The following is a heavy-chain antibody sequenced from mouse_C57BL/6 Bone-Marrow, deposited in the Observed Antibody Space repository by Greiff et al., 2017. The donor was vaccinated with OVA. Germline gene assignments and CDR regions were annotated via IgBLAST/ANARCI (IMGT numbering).Heavy chain of an antibody. CDR3: ARLKIYYDYAYSAMDY. V-gene: IGHV1-64*01. Sequence: VQLQQPGAELVKPGASVKLSCKASGYTFTSYWMHWVKQRPGQGLEWIGMIHPNSGSTNYNEKFKSKATLTVDKSSSTAYMQLSSLTSEDSAVYYYARLKIYYDYAYSAMDYWGQGTSVTVSS. J-gene: IGHJ4*01. D-gene: IGHD2-4*01. CDR1: GYTFTSYW. CDR2: IHPNSGST.